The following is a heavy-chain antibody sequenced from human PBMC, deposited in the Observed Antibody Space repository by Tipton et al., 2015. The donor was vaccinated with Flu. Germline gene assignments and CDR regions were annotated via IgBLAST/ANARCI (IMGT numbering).Heavy chain of an antibody. CDR3: AGEDSSPFGIQH. V-gene: IGHV1-69*01. Sequence: QVQLVQSGAEVKKPGSSVTVSCKASGGTFSSYAISWVRQAPGPGLEWMGGIIPIFGTANYAQKFQGRVTLTADESTSTAYMELSSLRSEDTAVYYCAGEDSSPFGIQHWGQGTLVTVSS. CDR2: IIPIFGTA. D-gene: IGHD6-6*01. CDR1: GGTFSSYA. J-gene: IGHJ1*01.